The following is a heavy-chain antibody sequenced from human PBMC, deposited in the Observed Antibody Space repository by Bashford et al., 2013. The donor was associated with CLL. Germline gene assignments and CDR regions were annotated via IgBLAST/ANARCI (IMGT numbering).Heavy chain of an antibody. D-gene: IGHD2-8*01. V-gene: IGHV3-30-3*01. CDR2: ISYDGSNK. Sequence: RLSLVQPLEFYLPSSYAMHWVRPGSRQGRGVVAVISYDGSNKYYADSVKGRFTISRDNSKNTLYLQMNSLRAEDTAVYYCASLTDRHIVLIKGGGRYG. J-gene: IGHJ6*01. CDR3: ASLTDRHIVLIKGGGRYG. CDR1: EFYLPSSYA.